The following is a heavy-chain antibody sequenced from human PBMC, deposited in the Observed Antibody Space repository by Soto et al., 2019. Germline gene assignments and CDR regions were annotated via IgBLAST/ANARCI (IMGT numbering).Heavy chain of an antibody. J-gene: IGHJ6*02. CDR1: GFTFSSYA. Sequence: PGESLKISCSASGFTFSSYAMHWVRQAPGKGLEYVSAISSNGGSTYYADSVKGRFTISRDHSKNTLYLQMSSLRAEDTAVYYCVKVPPSRDRPGYRSNYYYYGMDVWGQGTTVTVSS. CDR2: ISSNGGST. D-gene: IGHD3-16*02. CDR3: VKVPPSRDRPGYRSNYYYYGMDV. V-gene: IGHV3-64D*06.